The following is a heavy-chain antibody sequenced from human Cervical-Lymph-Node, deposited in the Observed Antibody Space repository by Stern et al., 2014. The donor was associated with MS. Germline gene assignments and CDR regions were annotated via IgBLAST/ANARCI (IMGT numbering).Heavy chain of an antibody. J-gene: IGHJ4*02. D-gene: IGHD6-6*01. CDR2: ISGSGGST. V-gene: IGHV3-23*04. CDR3: AKDPYSSSSGNFDY. Sequence: EVQLVESGGGLVQPGGSLRLSCAASGFTFSSYAMSWVRQAPGKGLEWVSAISGSGGSTYYADSVKGRFTISRDNTKNTLYQQMNSLRAEYTAVYYCAKDPYSSSSGNFDYWGQGTLVTVSS. CDR1: GFTFSSYA.